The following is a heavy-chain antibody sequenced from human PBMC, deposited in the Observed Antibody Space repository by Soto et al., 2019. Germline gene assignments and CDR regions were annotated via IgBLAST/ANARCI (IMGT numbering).Heavy chain of an antibody. J-gene: IGHJ4*02. Sequence: EVQLVESGGALVQPGGSLRLSCAASGFTFSSYWMHWVRQVPGEGLVWVSRIKTDGSSTSYADSVKGRFTISRVNAKNTMYLQMNNLGAEDTAVYYCARVGVGHYEFDYWGQGTLVTVSS. D-gene: IGHD3-16*01. CDR3: ARVGVGHYEFDY. CDR2: IKTDGSST. V-gene: IGHV3-74*01. CDR1: GFTFSSYW.